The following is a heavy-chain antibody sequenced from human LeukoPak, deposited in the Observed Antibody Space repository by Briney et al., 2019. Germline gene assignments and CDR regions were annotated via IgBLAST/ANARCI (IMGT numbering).Heavy chain of an antibody. CDR2: IGTAGDT. Sequence: GRSLRLSCAASGFTFDDDAMHWVRQATGKGLEWVSAIGTAGDTYYPGSVKGRFTISRENAKNSLYLQMNSLRAGDTAVYYCARLDSVAGSFDYWGQGTLVTVSS. D-gene: IGHD6-19*01. CDR1: GFTFDDDA. J-gene: IGHJ4*02. V-gene: IGHV3-13*01. CDR3: ARLDSVAGSFDY.